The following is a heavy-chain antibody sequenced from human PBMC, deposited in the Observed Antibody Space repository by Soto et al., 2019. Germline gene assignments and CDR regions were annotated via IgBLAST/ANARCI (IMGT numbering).Heavy chain of an antibody. J-gene: IGHJ4*02. V-gene: IGHV1-69*13. Sequence: SVKVSCKASGGTFSSYAISWVRQAPGQGLEWMGGIIPIFGTANYAQKFQGRVTITADESTSTAYMELSSLRSEDTAVYYCAGDRGCSPPKYYFDYWGQGTLVTVSS. CDR3: AGDRGCSPPKYYFDY. D-gene: IGHD3-22*01. CDR1: GGTFSSYA. CDR2: IIPIFGTA.